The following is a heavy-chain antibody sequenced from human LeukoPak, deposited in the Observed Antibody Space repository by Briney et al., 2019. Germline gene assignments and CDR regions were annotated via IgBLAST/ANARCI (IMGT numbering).Heavy chain of an antibody. CDR1: GYTFTGYF. CDR3: ARGVAGTPLTDY. CDR2: INPNSGGT. D-gene: IGHD6-19*01. Sequence: GASVKVSCKSSGYTFTGYFVHWARQAPGQGLEWMGWINPNSGGTNYAQKFQGRVTMTRDTSISIAYMELSRLRSDDTAVYYCARGVAGTPLTDYWGQGTLVTVSS. J-gene: IGHJ4*02. V-gene: IGHV1-2*02.